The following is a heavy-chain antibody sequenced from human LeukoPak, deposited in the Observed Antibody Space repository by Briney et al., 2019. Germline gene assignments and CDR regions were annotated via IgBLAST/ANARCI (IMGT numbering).Heavy chain of an antibody. Sequence: SETLSLTCTVSGGSISSGNYYWSWIRQPAGKGLEWIGRIYSSGSANYNPSLKSRVTISVDTSKNQFSLKLSSVTAADTAVYYCARDFGQYSSSWHGVWFDPWGQGTLVTVSS. J-gene: IGHJ5*02. V-gene: IGHV4-61*02. D-gene: IGHD6-13*01. CDR2: IYSSGSA. CDR1: GGSISSGNYY. CDR3: ARDFGQYSSSWHGVWFDP.